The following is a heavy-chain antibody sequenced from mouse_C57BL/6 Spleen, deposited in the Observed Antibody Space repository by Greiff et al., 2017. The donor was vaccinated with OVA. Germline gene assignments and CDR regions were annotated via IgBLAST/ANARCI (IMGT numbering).Heavy chain of an antibody. D-gene: IGHD1-1*01. V-gene: IGHV1-26*01. Sequence: EVQLQQSGPELVKPGASVKISCKASGYTFTDYYMNWVKQSHGKSLEWIGDINPTNGGTSYNQKFKGKATLTVDKSSSTAYMELRSLTSEDSAVYYCASGGTTTVVAPYYAMDYWGQGTSVTVSS. CDR2: INPTNGGT. J-gene: IGHJ4*01. CDR3: ASGGTTTVVAPYYAMDY. CDR1: GYTFTDYY.